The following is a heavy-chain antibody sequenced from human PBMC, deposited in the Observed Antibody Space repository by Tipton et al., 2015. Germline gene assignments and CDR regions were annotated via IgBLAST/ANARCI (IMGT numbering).Heavy chain of an antibody. D-gene: IGHD1-26*01. V-gene: IGHV4-39*01. CDR1: GGSISSSSYY. CDR3: ARYISGSYYVPFDY. Sequence: TLSLTCKVSGGSISSSSYYWGWIRRPPGKGLEWIGSFHFDGSNYYNPSLMSRVTISVDTSKNQFSLKLSSVTAADTAVYYCARYISGSYYVPFDYWAREPWSPSPQ. CDR2: FHFDGSN. J-gene: IGHJ4*02.